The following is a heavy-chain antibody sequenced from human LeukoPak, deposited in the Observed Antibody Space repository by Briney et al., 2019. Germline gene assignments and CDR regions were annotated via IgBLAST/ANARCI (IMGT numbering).Heavy chain of an antibody. J-gene: IGHJ4*02. V-gene: IGHV3-30*04. Sequence: GRSLRLSCAASGFTFSSYAMHWVRQAPGKGLEWVAVISCDGSNKYYADSVKGRFTISRDNSKNTLYLQINSLRAEDTAVYYCAREALRYFDWLPPEYYFDYWGQGTLVTVSS. CDR1: GFTFSSYA. CDR2: ISCDGSNK. CDR3: AREALRYFDWLPPEYYFDY. D-gene: IGHD3-9*01.